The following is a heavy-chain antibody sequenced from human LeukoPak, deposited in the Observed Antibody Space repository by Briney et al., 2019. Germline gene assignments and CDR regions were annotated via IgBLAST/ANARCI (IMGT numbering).Heavy chain of an antibody. CDR2: INSDGSSI. CDR1: GFTFSSYW. V-gene: IGHV3-74*01. CDR3: TRAGLGSYDAFDI. D-gene: IGHD3-10*01. J-gene: IGHJ3*02. Sequence: GRSLRLSCAASGFTFSSYWMHWVRQGPGKGLVWVSRINSDGSSIGYADSVKGRFTISRDNAKNTLYLQMNSLRVEDTAMYFCTRAGLGSYDAFDIWGQGTMVTVSS.